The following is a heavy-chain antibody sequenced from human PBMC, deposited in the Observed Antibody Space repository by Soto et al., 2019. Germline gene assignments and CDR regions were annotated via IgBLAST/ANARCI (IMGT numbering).Heavy chain of an antibody. CDR2: IYSGGST. D-gene: IGHD5-12*01. V-gene: IGHV3-53*04. Sequence: GGSLRLSCAASGFTVSSNYMSWVRQAPGKGLEWVSVIYSGGSTYYADSVKGRFTISRHNSKNTLYLQMNSLRAEDTAVYYCARDRATPYYYYMDVWGKGTTVTVSS. CDR1: GFTVSSNY. CDR3: ARDRATPYYYYMDV. J-gene: IGHJ6*03.